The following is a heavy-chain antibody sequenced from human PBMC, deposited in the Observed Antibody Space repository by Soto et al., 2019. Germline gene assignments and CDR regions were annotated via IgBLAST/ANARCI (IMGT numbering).Heavy chain of an antibody. Sequence: PSETLSLTCTVSGGSISSGGYYWSWIRQPPGKGLEWIGHIHYSGSTYYIPSLKSRITISIDTSKNQVSLKLSSVTAADTAVYYCARDQAYSSSSQLDYWGQGTLVTV. J-gene: IGHJ4*02. CDR2: IHYSGST. V-gene: IGHV4-30-4*01. CDR1: GGSISSGGYY. D-gene: IGHD6-6*01. CDR3: ARDQAYSSSSQLDY.